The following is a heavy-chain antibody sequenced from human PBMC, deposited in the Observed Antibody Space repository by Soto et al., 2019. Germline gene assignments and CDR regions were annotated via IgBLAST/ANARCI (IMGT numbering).Heavy chain of an antibody. J-gene: IGHJ4*02. D-gene: IGHD6-19*01. CDR2: ISGSGGST. V-gene: IGHV3-23*01. CDR1: GFTFRSYA. Sequence: EVQLLESGGGLVQPGGSLRLSCAASGFTFRSYAMSWVRQAPGKGLEWVSAISGSGGSTYYADSVKGRFTISRDNSKSRLYLQMNSLRAEDTAVYYCAKGPTYSSGWYWIHWGQGTLVTVSS. CDR3: AKGPTYSSGWYWIH.